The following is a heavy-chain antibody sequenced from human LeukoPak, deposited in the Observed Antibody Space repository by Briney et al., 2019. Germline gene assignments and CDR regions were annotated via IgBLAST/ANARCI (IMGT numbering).Heavy chain of an antibody. Sequence: GGTLRLSCVASGFTGSSYSLTWVRQAPGMGLEWVAVVHLSAGTYYADSVKGRFTVSRDASKSTANLQANSLRDENTAVYYCAKGPRCQDFWGPGALVTVSS. CDR1: GFTGSSYS. V-gene: IGHV3-66*01. D-gene: IGHD4-17*01. CDR2: VHLSAGT. J-gene: IGHJ4*02. CDR3: AKGPRCQDF.